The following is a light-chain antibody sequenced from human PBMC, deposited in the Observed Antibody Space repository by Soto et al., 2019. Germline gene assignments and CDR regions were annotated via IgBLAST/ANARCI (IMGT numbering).Light chain of an antibody. CDR1: SSDVGGYNY. Sequence: QSALTQHASVSGSPGQSITISCTGTSSDVGGYNYVSWYQQYPGKAPELMIFEVSNRPSGVSNRFSGSKSGSTASLTISGLQAEDEADYYCSSYAGSNTPLYVFGTGTKVTVL. CDR3: SSYAGSNTPLYV. V-gene: IGLV2-14*01. CDR2: EVS. J-gene: IGLJ1*01.